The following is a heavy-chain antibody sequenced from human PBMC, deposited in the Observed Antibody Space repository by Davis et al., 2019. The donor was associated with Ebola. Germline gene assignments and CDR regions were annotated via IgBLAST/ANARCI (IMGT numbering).Heavy chain of an antibody. J-gene: IGHJ5*02. CDR2: IYTSGST. Sequence: MPSETLSLTCTVSGASISSYYWSWIRQPAGKALEWIGRIYTSGSTNYNPSLKSRVTMSVDTSKNQFSLKLSSVTAADTAVYYCARVHRIVVVRTADNWFDPWGQGTLVTVSS. CDR3: ARVHRIVVVRTADNWFDP. V-gene: IGHV4-4*07. CDR1: GASISSYY. D-gene: IGHD2-2*01.